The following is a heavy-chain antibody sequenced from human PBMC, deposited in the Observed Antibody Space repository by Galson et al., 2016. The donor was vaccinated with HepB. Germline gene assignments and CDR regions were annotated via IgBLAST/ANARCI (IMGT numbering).Heavy chain of an antibody. V-gene: IGHV3-72*01. D-gene: IGHD3-9*01. Sequence: SLRLSCAASGLTVSAHYMHWVRQAPGKGLEWIGRVANKANSYAKQYAASVKGRVTISTDDSRNLLYLQLDDLKTEDTALYYCAKVIDPAWHFDYWGRGTLVIVSS. J-gene: IGHJ2*01. CDR2: VANKANSYAK. CDR3: AKVIDPAWHFDY. CDR1: GLTVSAHY.